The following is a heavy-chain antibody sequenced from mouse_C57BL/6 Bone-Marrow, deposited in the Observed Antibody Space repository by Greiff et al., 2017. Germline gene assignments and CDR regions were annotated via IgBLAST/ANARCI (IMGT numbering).Heavy chain of an antibody. V-gene: IGHV5-17*01. CDR1: GFTFSDYG. CDR3: AISMIKAWFAY. D-gene: IGHD2-4*01. J-gene: IGHJ3*01. Sequence: EVKVVESGGGLVKPGGSLKLSCAASGFTFSDYGMHWVRQAPEKGLEWVAYISSGSSTIYYADTVKGRFTISRDNAKNTLFLQLTSLRSEDTAMYYCAISMIKAWFAYWGQGTLVTVSA. CDR2: ISSGSSTI.